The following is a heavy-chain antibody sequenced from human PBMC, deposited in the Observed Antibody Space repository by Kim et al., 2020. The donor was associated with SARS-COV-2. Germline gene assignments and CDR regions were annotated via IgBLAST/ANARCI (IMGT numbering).Heavy chain of an antibody. J-gene: IGHJ6*02. CDR2: IIPIFGTA. CDR3: ARGLPPRGDGYGYGMDV. D-gene: IGHD5-12*01. CDR1: GGTFSSYA. V-gene: IGHV1-69*13. Sequence: SVKVSCKASGGTFSSYAISWVRQAPGQGLEWMGGIIPIFGTANYAQKFQGRVTITADESTSTAYMELSSLRSEDTAVYYCARGLPPRGDGYGYGMDVWGQGTTVTVSS.